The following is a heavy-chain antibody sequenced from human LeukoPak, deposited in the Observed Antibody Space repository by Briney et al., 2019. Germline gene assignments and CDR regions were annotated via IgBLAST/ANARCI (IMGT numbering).Heavy chain of an antibody. D-gene: IGHD6-19*01. CDR1: GGSFSGYY. Sequence: SETLSLTCAVYGGSFSGYYWSWIRQPPGKGLEWIGEINHSGSTNYNPSLKSRVTISVDTSKNQSSLKLSSVTAADTAVYYCASQRGWYGGFDYWGQGTLVTVTS. V-gene: IGHV4-34*01. CDR3: ASQRGWYGGFDY. J-gene: IGHJ4*02. CDR2: INHSGST.